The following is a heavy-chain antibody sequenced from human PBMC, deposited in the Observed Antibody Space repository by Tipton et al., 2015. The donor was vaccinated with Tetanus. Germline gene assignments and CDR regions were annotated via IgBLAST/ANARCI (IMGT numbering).Heavy chain of an antibody. CDR2: IFYSGNS. D-gene: IGHD2-8*01. CDR3: ARGLIDDFLGSRIYFDS. Sequence: TLSLTCSVSGDSGSRHYWSWIRQPPGKALEWIGDIFYSGNSISNPSFRSRVTMSVDTSRTLFSLTLIAVTAADTAVYFCARGLIDDFLGSRIYFDSWGPGNLVTVSS. CDR1: GDSGSRHY. J-gene: IGHJ4*02. V-gene: IGHV4-59*02.